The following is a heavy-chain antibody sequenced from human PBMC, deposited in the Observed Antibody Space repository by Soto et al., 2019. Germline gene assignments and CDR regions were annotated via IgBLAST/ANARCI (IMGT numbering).Heavy chain of an antibody. CDR3: ARGIVATRPYYYYGMDV. J-gene: IGHJ6*02. CDR1: GGSISSYY. Sequence: PSETLSLTCTVSGGSISSYYWSWIRQPAGKGLEWIGRIYTSGSTNYNPSLKSRVTMSVDTSKNQFSLKLSSVTAADTAVYYCARGIVATRPYYYYGMDVWGQGTTVTVSS. D-gene: IGHD5-12*01. V-gene: IGHV4-4*07. CDR2: IYTSGST.